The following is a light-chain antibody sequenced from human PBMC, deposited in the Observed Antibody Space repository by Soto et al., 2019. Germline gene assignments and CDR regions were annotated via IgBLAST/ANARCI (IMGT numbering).Light chain of an antibody. CDR1: QNINLY. CDR2: AAS. V-gene: IGKV1-39*01. Sequence: IQMTQSPSFLSASIGDTVTITCRSSQNINLYVNWYQQKSGKAPRLLIYAASTLESGVPSRFSGSGSGTDFTLTISSLQPEDFETYYCQQSYITLSLNFGGGTKIEIK. J-gene: IGKJ4*01. CDR3: QQSYITLSLN.